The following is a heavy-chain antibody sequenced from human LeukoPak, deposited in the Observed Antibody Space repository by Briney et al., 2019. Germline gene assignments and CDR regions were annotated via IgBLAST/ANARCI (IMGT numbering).Heavy chain of an antibody. D-gene: IGHD3-3*01. CDR3: ARGLRFLDANWFDP. CDR2: IYYSGST. CDR1: GGSISSGGYY. V-gene: IGHV4-31*03. Sequence: SETLSLTCTVSGGSISSGGYYWSWIRQHPGKGLEWIGYIYYSGSTYYNPSLKSRVTISVDTSKNRFSLKLSSVTAADTAVYYCARGLRFLDANWFDPWGQGTLVTVSS. J-gene: IGHJ5*02.